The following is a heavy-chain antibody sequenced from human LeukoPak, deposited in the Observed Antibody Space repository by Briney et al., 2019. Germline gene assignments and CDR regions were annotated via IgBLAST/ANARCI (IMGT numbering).Heavy chain of an antibody. CDR1: GYTFTGYY. Sequence: SVKVSCKASGYTFTGYYMHWVRQAPGQGLEWMGWINPNSGGTNYAQKFQGRVTMTRDTSISTAYMELSRLRSDDTAVYYCATSLLTGYTLDYWGQGTLVTVSS. V-gene: IGHV1-2*02. D-gene: IGHD3-9*01. CDR2: INPNSGGT. J-gene: IGHJ4*02. CDR3: ATSLLTGYTLDY.